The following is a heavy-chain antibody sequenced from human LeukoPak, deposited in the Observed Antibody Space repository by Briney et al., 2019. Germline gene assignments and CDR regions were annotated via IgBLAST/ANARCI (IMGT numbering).Heavy chain of an antibody. CDR3: ARPLSITMVRGVIIRPFDY. CDR2: INAGNGNT. V-gene: IGHV1-3*01. Sequence: GASVKVSCKASGYTFTSYAMHWVRQAPGQRLEWMGWINAGNGNTKYSQKFQGRVTITRGTSASTAYMELSSLRSEDTAVYYCARPLSITMVRGVIIRPFDYWGQGTLVTVSS. CDR1: GYTFTSYA. D-gene: IGHD3-10*01. J-gene: IGHJ4*02.